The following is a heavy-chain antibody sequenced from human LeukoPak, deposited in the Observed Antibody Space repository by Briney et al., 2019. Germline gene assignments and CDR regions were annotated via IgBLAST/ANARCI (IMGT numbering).Heavy chain of an antibody. J-gene: IGHJ4*02. Sequence: GGSLRLSCAASGFTFSSYAMSWVRQAPGKGLEWVSSISSSSSYIYYADSVKGRFTISRDNAKNSLYLQMNSLRAEDTAVYYCARDVFFKSSPDYWGQGTLVTVSS. V-gene: IGHV3-21*01. CDR3: ARDVFFKSSPDY. D-gene: IGHD6-6*01. CDR1: GFTFSSYA. CDR2: ISSSSSYI.